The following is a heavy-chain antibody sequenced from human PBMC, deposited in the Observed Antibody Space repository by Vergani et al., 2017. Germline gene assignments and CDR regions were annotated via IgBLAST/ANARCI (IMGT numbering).Heavy chain of an antibody. CDR2: INPNSGGT. CDR3: ARGYYYDSSGYFDP. D-gene: IGHD3-22*01. J-gene: IGHJ5*02. CDR1: GYTFTGYY. Sequence: QVQLVQSGAEVKKPGASVKVSCKASGYTFTGYYMHWVRQAPGQGLEWMGWINPNSGGTNYAQQFQGRVTMTRDTSISTAYMELSRLRSDDTAVYYCARGYYYDSSGYFDPWGQGTLVTVSS. V-gene: IGHV1-2*02.